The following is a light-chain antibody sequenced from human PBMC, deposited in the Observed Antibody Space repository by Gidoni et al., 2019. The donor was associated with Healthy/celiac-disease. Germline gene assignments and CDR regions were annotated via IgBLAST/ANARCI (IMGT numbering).Light chain of an antibody. CDR1: SSDVGGYNY. CDR3: CSYAGSYTSYV. Sequence: QPALTQPRSVSGTPGKSVTISCTGTSSDVGGYNYVSWYQQHPGKAPKLMIYDVSKRPSGVPDRFSGSTSGNAASLTISGLQAEDEADYYCCSYAGSYTSYVFGTGTKVTVL. V-gene: IGLV2-11*01. J-gene: IGLJ1*01. CDR2: DVS.